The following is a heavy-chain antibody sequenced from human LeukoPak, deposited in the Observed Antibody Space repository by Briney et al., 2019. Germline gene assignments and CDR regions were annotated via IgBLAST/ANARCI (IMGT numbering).Heavy chain of an antibody. Sequence: SETLSLTCTVSGGSISSSSYYWGWIRQPPGKGLEWIGGIYYSGSTNYNPSLKSRVTISVDTSKNQFSLNLTSVTAADTAVYYCARFTPQGYGWGGYNRFDPWGQGTLVTVSS. CDR1: GGSISSSSYY. J-gene: IGHJ5*02. CDR3: ARFTPQGYGWGGYNRFDP. D-gene: IGHD3-16*01. V-gene: IGHV4-39*07. CDR2: IYYSGST.